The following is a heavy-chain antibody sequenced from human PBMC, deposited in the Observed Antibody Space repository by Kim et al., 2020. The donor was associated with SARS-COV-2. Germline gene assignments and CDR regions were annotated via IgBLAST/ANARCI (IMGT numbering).Heavy chain of an antibody. J-gene: IGHJ4*02. CDR2: K. V-gene: IGHV3-7*01. Sequence: KWYWGSGRGRFTISRDNAKRSVYLQINSLRAEDTALYYCARDDQFSRDFWGQGTLVIVSS. CDR3: ARDDQFSRDF.